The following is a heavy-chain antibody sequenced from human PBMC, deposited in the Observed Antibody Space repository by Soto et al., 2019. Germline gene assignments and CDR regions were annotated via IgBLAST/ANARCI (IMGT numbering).Heavy chain of an antibody. CDR1: GFTFSTYA. J-gene: IGHJ4*02. CDR3: AKGSKFTIFSPNDY. D-gene: IGHD3-3*01. CDR2: LSGNSGTT. Sequence: VQLLESGGGLVQPGGSLRLSCAASGFTFSTYAMAWVRQAPGKGLEWVSALSGNSGTTYSADSVKARFTISRDNSRNTLYLQMSSLRADDTALYYCAKGSKFTIFSPNDYWGQGTLVTVSS. V-gene: IGHV3-23*01.